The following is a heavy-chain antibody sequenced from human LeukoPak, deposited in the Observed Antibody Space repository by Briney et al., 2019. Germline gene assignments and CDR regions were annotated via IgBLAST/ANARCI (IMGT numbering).Heavy chain of an antibody. J-gene: IGHJ4*02. CDR1: GYTFTGYY. Sequence: ASVKVSCKTSGYTFTGYYMHWVRQAPGQALEWMGWINPKSGGTKYAQNFLGRVAMTRDTSTTTVHMELNSLTSDDTAVYYCARGIARNSRSGWYAHFDYWGQGTLGTVSS. CDR2: INPKSGGT. D-gene: IGHD6-19*01. V-gene: IGHV1-2*02. CDR3: ARGIARNSRSGWYAHFDY.